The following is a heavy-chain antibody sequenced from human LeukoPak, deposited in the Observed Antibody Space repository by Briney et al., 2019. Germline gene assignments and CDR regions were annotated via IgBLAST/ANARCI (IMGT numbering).Heavy chain of an antibody. Sequence: ASVKVSCKASGYTFTSYGISWVRQAPGQGLEWMGWISAYNGNTNYAQKLQGRVTMTTDTSTSTAYMELRSPRSDDTAVYYCAREEVPAAIPYYYYGMDVWGQGTTVTVSS. CDR3: AREEVPAAIPYYYYGMDV. J-gene: IGHJ6*02. D-gene: IGHD2-2*02. CDR1: GYTFTSYG. V-gene: IGHV1-18*01. CDR2: ISAYNGNT.